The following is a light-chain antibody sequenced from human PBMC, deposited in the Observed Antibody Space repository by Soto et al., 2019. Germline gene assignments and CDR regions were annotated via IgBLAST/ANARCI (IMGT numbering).Light chain of an antibody. CDR3: SSFAPSYRVI. CDR2: AND. Sequence: QSVLTQPPSASRTPGQRVTIPCSGSSSDIGSNSVNWYQQLPGAAPRLLIYANDHRPSGVPDRFSGSKSGNSASLTISGLQAEDESDYYCSSFAPSYRVIFGGGTQLTVL. CDR1: SSDIGSNS. J-gene: IGLJ2*01. V-gene: IGLV1-44*01.